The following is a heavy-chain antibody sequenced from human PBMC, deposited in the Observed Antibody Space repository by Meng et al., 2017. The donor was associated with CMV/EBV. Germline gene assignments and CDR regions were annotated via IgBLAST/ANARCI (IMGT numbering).Heavy chain of an antibody. J-gene: IGHJ4*02. CDR1: GYSFTSYW. Sequence: GESLKISCKGSGYSFTSYWINWVRQMPGKGLEWMGRIDPSDSYTNYSPSFQGHVTISADKSISTAYLQWSSLKASDTAMYYCAISGIAARVSPIDYWGQGTLVTVSS. D-gene: IGHD6-6*01. CDR2: IDPSDSYT. V-gene: IGHV5-10-1*01. CDR3: AISGIAARVSPIDY.